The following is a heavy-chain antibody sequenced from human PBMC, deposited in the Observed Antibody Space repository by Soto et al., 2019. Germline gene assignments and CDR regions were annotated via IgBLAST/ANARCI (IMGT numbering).Heavy chain of an antibody. CDR3: ARVGRLYYYGMDV. D-gene: IGHD3-16*01. CDR1: GGTFSSYA. CDR2: IIPIFGTA. J-gene: IGHJ6*02. Sequence: SVKVSCKASGGTFSSYAISWVRQAPGQGLEWMGGIIPIFGTANYEQNFQGRVMITADESTSTAYMELISLRSEDTAVYYCARVGRLYYYGMDVWGQGTTVTV. V-gene: IGHV1-69*13.